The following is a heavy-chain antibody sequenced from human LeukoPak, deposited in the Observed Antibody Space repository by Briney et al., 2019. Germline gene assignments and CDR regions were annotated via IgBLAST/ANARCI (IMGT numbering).Heavy chain of an antibody. CDR1: GFSLSTSGVG. CDR2: IYWDDDK. D-gene: IGHD5-12*01. V-gene: IGHV2-5*02. CDR3: AHRRVATGVFDY. Sequence: SGPTPVKPTQTLTLTCTFSGFSLSTSGVGVGWIRQPPGKALEWLALIYWDDDKRYNPSLKSRLTITKDTSKNQVVLTMTNMDPVDTATYYCAHRRVATGVFDYWGQGTLVTVSS. J-gene: IGHJ4*02.